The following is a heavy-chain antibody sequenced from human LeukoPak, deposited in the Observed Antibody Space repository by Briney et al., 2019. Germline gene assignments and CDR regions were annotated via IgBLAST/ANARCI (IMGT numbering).Heavy chain of an antibody. D-gene: IGHD6-13*01. CDR2: ISFESAYI. J-gene: IGHJ1*01. CDR1: GFTFSSYS. V-gene: IGHV3-21*01. CDR3: ATPAAGPRAEYSQH. Sequence: PGGSLRLSCAASGFTFSSYSMNWVRQAPGKGLEWVSSISFESAYIYTSDSVKGRFTTSRDNARNSLYLQMNSLRAEDTAVYYCATPAAGPRAEYSQHWGQGTLVTVSS.